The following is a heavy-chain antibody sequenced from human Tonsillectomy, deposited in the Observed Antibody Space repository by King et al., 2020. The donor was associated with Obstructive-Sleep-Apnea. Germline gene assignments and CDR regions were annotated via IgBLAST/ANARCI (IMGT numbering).Heavy chain of an antibody. CDR1: GGSISSTHYY. CDR3: ARDKSTTTYAMDV. V-gene: IGHV4-39*07. CDR2: VYSRGST. Sequence: LQLQESGPGLVKPSETLSLTCTVSGGSISSTHYYWGWIRQPPGQGLEWIGSVYSRGSTYYNPSLKSPVTISLDTSKNQFSLRLSSVTAADTAVYYCARDKSTTTYAMDVWGQGTTVTVSS. D-gene: IGHD5/OR15-5a*01. J-gene: IGHJ6*02.